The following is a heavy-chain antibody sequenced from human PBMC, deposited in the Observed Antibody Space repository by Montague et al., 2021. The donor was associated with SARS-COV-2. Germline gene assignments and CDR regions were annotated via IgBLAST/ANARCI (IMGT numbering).Heavy chain of an antibody. J-gene: IGHJ4*02. V-gene: IGHV4-31*03. CDR2: IYYSGST. D-gene: IGHD3-3*01. CDR1: GGSISSGGYY. Sequence: TLSLTCTVSGGSISSGGYYWSWIRQHPGKGLEWIGYIYYSGSTYYNPSLKSRVTISVDTSKNQFSLKLSSVTAADTAVYYCARAPTSVGVVIKNFDYWGQGTLVTVSS. CDR3: ARAPTSVGVVIKNFDY.